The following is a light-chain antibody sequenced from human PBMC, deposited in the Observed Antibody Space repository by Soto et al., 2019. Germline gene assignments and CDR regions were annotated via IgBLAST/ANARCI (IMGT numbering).Light chain of an antibody. V-gene: IGKV3-20*01. Sequence: EIVLTQSPDTLSLSPGERATLSCRASQSVSNNYLAWYQQKPGQAPRLLIYGASNRATGIPDRFSGSGSGTDFTLTISRLEPEDFAVYYCQHYVTSLTTFGQGTKVDIK. CDR1: QSVSNNY. CDR2: GAS. J-gene: IGKJ1*01. CDR3: QHYVTSLTT.